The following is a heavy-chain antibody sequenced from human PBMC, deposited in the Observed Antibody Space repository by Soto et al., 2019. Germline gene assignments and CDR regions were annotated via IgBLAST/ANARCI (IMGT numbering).Heavy chain of an antibody. Sequence: SVKVSCKASGGTFSSYAISWVRQAPGQGLEWMGGIIPIFGTANYAQKFQGRVTITADESTSTAYMELSSLRSEDTAVYYCARVGLGYCSSTSCRGPWFDPWGQGTLVTSPQ. J-gene: IGHJ5*02. CDR1: GGTFSSYA. CDR2: IIPIFGTA. D-gene: IGHD2-2*01. CDR3: ARVGLGYCSSTSCRGPWFDP. V-gene: IGHV1-69*13.